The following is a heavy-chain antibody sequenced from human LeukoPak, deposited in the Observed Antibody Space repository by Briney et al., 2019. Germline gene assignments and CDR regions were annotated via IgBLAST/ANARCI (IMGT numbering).Heavy chain of an antibody. V-gene: IGHV1-2*02. CDR1: RYTFTSYA. CDR2: INPNSGGT. Sequence: GASVKVSCKASRYTFTSYAMNWVRQAPGQGLEWMGWINPNSGGTNYAQKFQGRVTMTRDTSISTAYMELSSLRSEDTAVYYCARDHSQSYSGYDSGSLDAFDIWGQGTMVTVSS. CDR3: ARDHSQSYSGYDSGSLDAFDI. J-gene: IGHJ3*02. D-gene: IGHD5-12*01.